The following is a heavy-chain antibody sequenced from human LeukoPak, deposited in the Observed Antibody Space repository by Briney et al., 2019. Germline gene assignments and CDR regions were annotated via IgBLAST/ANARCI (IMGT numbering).Heavy chain of an antibody. Sequence: GRSLRLSCAASGFTFSSYAMNWVRQAPGKGLEWVAVISYDGSNKYYADSVKGRFTISRDNSKNTLYLQMNSLRAEDTAVYYCAKDSLAAAGKFDYWGQGTLVTVSS. J-gene: IGHJ4*02. CDR1: GFTFSSYA. CDR3: AKDSLAAAGKFDY. D-gene: IGHD6-13*01. CDR2: ISYDGSNK. V-gene: IGHV3-30*18.